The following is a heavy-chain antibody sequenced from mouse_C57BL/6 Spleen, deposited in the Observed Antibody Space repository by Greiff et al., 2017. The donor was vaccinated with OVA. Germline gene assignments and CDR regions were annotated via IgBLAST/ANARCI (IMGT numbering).Heavy chain of an antibody. V-gene: IGHV1-54*01. CDR1: GYAFTNYL. CDR2: INPGSGGT. Sequence: QVQLKQSGAELVRPGTSVKVSCKASGYAFTNYLIEWVKQRPGQGLEWIGVINPGSGGTNYNEKFKGKATLTADKSSSTAYMQLSSLTSEDSAVYYCARSITVADYWGQGTTLTVSS. J-gene: IGHJ2*01. CDR3: ARSITVADY. D-gene: IGHD1-1*01.